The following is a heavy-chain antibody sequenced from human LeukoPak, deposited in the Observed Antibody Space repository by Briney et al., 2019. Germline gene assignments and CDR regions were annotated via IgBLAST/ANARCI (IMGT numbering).Heavy chain of an antibody. V-gene: IGHV3-21*01. CDR2: ISSSSSYI. CDR1: GFTFSSCS. Sequence: GGSLRLSCAASGFTFSSCSMNWVRQAPGKGLEWVSSISSSSSYIYYADSVKGRFTISRDNAKNSLYLQMNSLRAEDTAVYYCARDSNAYGYYYMDVWGKGTTVTVSS. D-gene: IGHD4-11*01. J-gene: IGHJ6*03. CDR3: ARDSNAYGYYYMDV.